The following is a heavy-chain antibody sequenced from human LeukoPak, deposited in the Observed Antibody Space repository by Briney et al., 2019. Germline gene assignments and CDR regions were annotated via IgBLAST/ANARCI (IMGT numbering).Heavy chain of an antibody. D-gene: IGHD6-13*01. CDR1: GFTFSSYG. CDR2: ISYDGSNK. V-gene: IGHV3-30*18. CDR3: AKVPPSIAADYNCFDP. J-gene: IGHJ5*02. Sequence: TGRSLRLSCAASGFTFSSYGMHWVRQAPGKGLEGVADISYDGSNKYYADSVKGRFTISRDNSKNTLYLQMHSLRAEDTSVYYCAKVPPSIAADYNCFDPWGQGTLVSVSS.